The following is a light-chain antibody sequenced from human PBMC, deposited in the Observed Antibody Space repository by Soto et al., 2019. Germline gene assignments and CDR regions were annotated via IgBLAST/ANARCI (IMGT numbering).Light chain of an antibody. Sequence: DIKMTQSPSSLSASVGDRVTITCRASQGISNSLVWYQQKPGKVLKLLIYDASTLQSGVPSRFSGSGSGTDFTPTISSLQPEDIATYYCQESYSTSFGQGTKVDIK. CDR3: QESYSTS. CDR1: QGISNS. V-gene: IGKV1-27*01. CDR2: DAS. J-gene: IGKJ1*01.